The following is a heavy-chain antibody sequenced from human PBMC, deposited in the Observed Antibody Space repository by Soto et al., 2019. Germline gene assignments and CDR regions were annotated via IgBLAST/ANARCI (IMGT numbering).Heavy chain of an antibody. Sequence: SGRGVVQPGRSLRLSCAASGFTFSSYAMHWVRQAPGKGLEWVAVISYDGSNNYYADSVKGRFTISRDNSKNTLYLQMNSLRAEDTAVYYCARDCGYSSSCRGGFDYWGQGTLVTVSS. CDR3: ARDCGYSSSCRGGFDY. D-gene: IGHD6-13*01. V-gene: IGHV3-30-3*01. J-gene: IGHJ4*02. CDR1: GFTFSSYA. CDR2: ISYDGSNN.